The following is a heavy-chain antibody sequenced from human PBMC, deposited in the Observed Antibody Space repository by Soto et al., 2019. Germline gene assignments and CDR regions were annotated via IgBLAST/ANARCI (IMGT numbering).Heavy chain of an antibody. CDR3: ARESEDLTSNFDY. CDR2: ITSHTNYI. Sequence: EVQLVESGVGLVKPGGCLRLSCAASGFKFTRYSINWVRQSTGKGLEWVSSITSHTNYIYYAVSMKGRFPVSRDNAKNSVYLEMNSLSAEDTALYYCARESEDLTSNFDYWGQGTLVTGSS. J-gene: IGHJ4*02. CDR1: GFKFTRYS. V-gene: IGHV3-21*01.